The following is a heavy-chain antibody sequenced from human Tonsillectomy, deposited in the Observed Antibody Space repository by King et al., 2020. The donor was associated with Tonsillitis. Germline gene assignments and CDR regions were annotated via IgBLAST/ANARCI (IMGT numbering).Heavy chain of an antibody. V-gene: IGHV3-74*01. CDR2: INTDGSSI. D-gene: IGHD3-22*01. Sequence: VQLVESGGGLVQPGGSLRLSCAVSGFTFRNYWMHWVRQVPGKGLIWVARINTDGSSISYVDSVKGRFTISRDNAKNTLYLQMNSLRAEDTAVYYCTRAAYFYDNCGDYPDFDYWGQGTLVTVSS. CDR1: GFTFRNYW. J-gene: IGHJ4*02. CDR3: TRAAYFYDNCGDYPDFDY.